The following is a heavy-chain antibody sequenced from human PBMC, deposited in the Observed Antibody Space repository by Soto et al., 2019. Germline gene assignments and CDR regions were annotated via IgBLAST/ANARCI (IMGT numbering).Heavy chain of an antibody. Sequence: QVQLVESGGGVVQPGRSLRLSCAASGFTFSSYAMHWVRQAPGKGLEWVAVISYDGSNKYYADSVKGRFTISRDNSKNTLYLQMNSLRAEDTAVYYCARAGEIVVVTAMDSGAFDIWGQGTMVTVSS. D-gene: IGHD2-21*02. CDR1: GFTFSSYA. CDR2: ISYDGSNK. J-gene: IGHJ3*02. V-gene: IGHV3-30-3*01. CDR3: ARAGEIVVVTAMDSGAFDI.